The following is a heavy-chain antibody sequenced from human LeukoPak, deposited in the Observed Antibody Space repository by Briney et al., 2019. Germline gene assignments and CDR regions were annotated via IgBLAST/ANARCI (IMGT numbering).Heavy chain of an antibody. CDR1: GFTFSSYA. CDR3: SKAPYYVLPCFDY. CDR2: ISDSGTNT. V-gene: IGHV3-23*01. Sequence: GGSLRLSCAATGFTFSSYAMTWVRQAPGKGLEWVSGISDSGTNTYYADSVKGRFTISRDNSKNTLYLQMNSLRADDTAVYYCSKAPYYVLPCFDYWGQGTLVTVSS. J-gene: IGHJ4*02. D-gene: IGHD3-10*02.